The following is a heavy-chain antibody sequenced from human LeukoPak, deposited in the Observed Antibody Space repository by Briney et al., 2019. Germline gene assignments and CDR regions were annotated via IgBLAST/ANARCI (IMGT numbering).Heavy chain of an antibody. CDR1: GFTFSSYG. V-gene: IGHV3-30*03. J-gene: IGHJ4*02. D-gene: IGHD3-3*01. Sequence: PGGTLRLSCAASGFTFSSYGMSWVRQAPGKGLEWVAVISYDGSNKYYADSVKGRFTISRDNSKNTLYLQMNSLRAEDTAVYYCARDRLRRFDALDYWGQGTLVTVSS. CDR3: ARDRLRRFDALDY. CDR2: ISYDGSNK.